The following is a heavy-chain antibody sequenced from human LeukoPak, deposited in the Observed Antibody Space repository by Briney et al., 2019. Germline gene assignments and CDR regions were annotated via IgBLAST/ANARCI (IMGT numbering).Heavy chain of an antibody. CDR2: IIPIFGTA. CDR1: GGTFSSYA. Sequence: GASVKVSCKASGGTFSSYAISWVRQAPGQGLEWMGGIIPIFGTANYAQKFQGRVTITADESTSTAYMELSSLRSEDTAVYYCASGMTYYYDSSGYGMDVWGQGTTVTVSS. D-gene: IGHD3-22*01. CDR3: ASGMTYYYDSSGYGMDV. V-gene: IGHV1-69*13. J-gene: IGHJ6*02.